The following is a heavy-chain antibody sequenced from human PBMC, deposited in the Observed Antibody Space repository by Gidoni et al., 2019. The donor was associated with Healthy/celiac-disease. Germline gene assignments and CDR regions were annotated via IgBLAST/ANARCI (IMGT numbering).Heavy chain of an antibody. CDR2: IIPIFGTA. J-gene: IGHJ5*02. D-gene: IGHD3-10*01. CDR3: ARGNSVRGVITNWFDP. V-gene: IGHV1-69*01. Sequence: QVQLVQSGAEVKKPGSSVKVPCKASGGPFSSYAISWVRQAPGQGLEWMGGIIPIFGTANYAQKFQGRVTITADESTSTAYMELSSLRSEDTAVYYCARGNSVRGVITNWFDPWGQGTLVTVSS. CDR1: GGPFSSYA.